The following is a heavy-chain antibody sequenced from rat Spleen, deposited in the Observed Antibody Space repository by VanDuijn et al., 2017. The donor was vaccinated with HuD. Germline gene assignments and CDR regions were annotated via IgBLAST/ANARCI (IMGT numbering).Heavy chain of an antibody. CDR3: ARQYYFDY. Sequence: EVQLVESGGGLVQPGGSLRLSCAASGFTFSNYGMAWVRQAPTKGLEWVASISTSGGSTYYRDSVKGRFTISRDNAKSTLYLQMDSLRSEDTATYYCARQYYFDYWGQGVMVTVSS. CDR2: ISTSGGST. CDR1: GFTFSNYG. J-gene: IGHJ2*01. V-gene: IGHV5S13*01.